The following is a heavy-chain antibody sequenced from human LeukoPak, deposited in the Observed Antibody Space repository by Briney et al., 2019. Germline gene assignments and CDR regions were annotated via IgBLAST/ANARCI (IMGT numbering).Heavy chain of an antibody. CDR2: IYHSGNT. V-gene: IGHV4-38-2*02. J-gene: IGHJ4*02. CDR1: GYSISSAYY. CDR3: AREFCSSTSCYPWVN. D-gene: IGHD2-2*01. Sequence: SETLSLTCAVSGYSISSAYYWGWIRQPPGKGLEWIGSIYHSGNTYYNPSLKSRVTISVDTSKNQFSLKLTSVTAADTAVYYCAREFCSSTSCYPWVNWGQGTLVTVPS.